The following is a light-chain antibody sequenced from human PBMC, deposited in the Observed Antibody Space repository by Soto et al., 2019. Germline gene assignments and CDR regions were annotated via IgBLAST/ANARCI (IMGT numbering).Light chain of an antibody. CDR2: DAS. J-gene: IGKJ1*01. V-gene: IGKV3-20*01. Sequence: EIVLTQSPGTLSLPPGERATLSCRASQSVSNNYLAWYQQKPGQAPRLLIYDASNRATGIPARFSGSGSGTDFTLTISSLQPDDFATYYCQQYNTYSRTFGQGTKVDIK. CDR3: QQYNTYSRT. CDR1: QSVSNNY.